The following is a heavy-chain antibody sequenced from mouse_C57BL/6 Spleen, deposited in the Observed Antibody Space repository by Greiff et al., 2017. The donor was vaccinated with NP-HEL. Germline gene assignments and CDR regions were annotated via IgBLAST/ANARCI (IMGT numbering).Heavy chain of an antibody. CDR3: ARGGLHPFYFDY. Sequence: VMLVESGPELVKPGASVKISCKASGYAFSSSWMNWVKQRPGKGLEWIGRIYPGDGDTNYNGKFKGKATLTADKSSSTAYMQLSSLTSEDSAVYFCARGGLHPFYFDYWGQGTTLTVSS. V-gene: IGHV1-82*01. J-gene: IGHJ2*01. D-gene: IGHD3-1*01. CDR1: GYAFSSSW. CDR2: IYPGDGDT.